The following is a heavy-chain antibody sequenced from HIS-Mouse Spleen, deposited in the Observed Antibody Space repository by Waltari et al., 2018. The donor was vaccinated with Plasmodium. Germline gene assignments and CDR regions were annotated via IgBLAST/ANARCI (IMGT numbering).Heavy chain of an antibody. CDR3: ARRYFDL. Sequence: QVQLVQSGAEVKKPGDSVQVSCQDSGYTFTGSDIYGVRPATGQGLEWMGWMNPNSGNTGYAQKFQGRVTMTRNTSISTAYMELSSLRSEDTAVYYCARRYFDLWGRGTLVTVSS. CDR2: MNPNSGNT. CDR1: GYTFTGSD. J-gene: IGHJ2*01. V-gene: IGHV1-8*01.